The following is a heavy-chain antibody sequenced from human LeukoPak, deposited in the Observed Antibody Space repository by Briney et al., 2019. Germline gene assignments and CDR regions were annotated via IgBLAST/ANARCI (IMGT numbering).Heavy chain of an antibody. Sequence: SETLSLTCTVSGGPISSGDYYWSWVRQPPGKGLEWIGYIYYSGSTYYNPSLKSRVTISVDTSKNQFSLKLSSVTAADTAVYYCARGSVSTDHPGMDVWGQGTTVTVSS. V-gene: IGHV4-30-4*01. D-gene: IGHD3-10*01. CDR1: GGPISSGDYY. J-gene: IGHJ6*02. CDR2: IYYSGST. CDR3: ARGSVSTDHPGMDV.